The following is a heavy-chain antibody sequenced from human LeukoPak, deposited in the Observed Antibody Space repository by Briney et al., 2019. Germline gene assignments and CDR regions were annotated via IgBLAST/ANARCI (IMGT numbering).Heavy chain of an antibody. Sequence: PSETLSLTCSVSGGSFSSYYWSWIRQPAGKGLEWIGRIYPSGTTPYNPSLKSRVTMSVDTSKNQCSLKLTSVTAADTAVYYCADDYGDWGQGSLVTVSS. CDR2: IYPSGTT. V-gene: IGHV4-4*07. CDR1: GGSFSSYY. CDR3: ADDYGD. J-gene: IGHJ4*02. D-gene: IGHD4-17*01.